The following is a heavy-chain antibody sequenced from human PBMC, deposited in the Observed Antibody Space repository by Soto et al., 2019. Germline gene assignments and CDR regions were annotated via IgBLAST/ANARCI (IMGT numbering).Heavy chain of an antibody. CDR1: GFTFSNAW. Sequence: EVQLVESGGGLVKPGGSLRLSCAASGFTFSNAWMNWVRQAPGKGLEWVGRIKSKTDGGTTDYAAPVKGRFTISRDDSKNTLYLQMNSLKTEDTAVYYCTTDLGYSYDFYYYYCMDVWGQGTTVTVSS. CDR3: TTDLGYSYDFYYYYCMDV. CDR2: IKSKTDGGTT. J-gene: IGHJ6*02. D-gene: IGHD5-18*01. V-gene: IGHV3-15*07.